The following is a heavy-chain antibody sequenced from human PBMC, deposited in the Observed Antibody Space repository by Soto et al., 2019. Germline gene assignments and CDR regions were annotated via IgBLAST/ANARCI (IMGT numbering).Heavy chain of an antibody. V-gene: IGHV3-66*01. CDR3: ARAKGMYYYPFDP. CDR1: GFTVSSNF. D-gene: IGHD3-10*01. CDR2: LYSGGST. Sequence: EVQLVESGGGLVQPGGSLRLSCVASGFTVSSNFMTWVRQAPGKGLEWVSLLYSGGSTYYADSVKGRFTISRDNSKNTLHLQMNSLRVEDTAVYYCARAKGMYYYPFDPWGQGTLVTVSS. J-gene: IGHJ5*02.